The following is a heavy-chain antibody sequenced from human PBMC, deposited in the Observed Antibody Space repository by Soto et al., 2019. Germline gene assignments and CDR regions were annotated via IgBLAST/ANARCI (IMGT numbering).Heavy chain of an antibody. CDR1: GYIFTSYG. Sequence: ASVKVSCKASGYIFTSYGISWVRQAPGQGPEWMGWISAYNGDTNYAQKLQGRVTMTTDTSTTTAYMELRSLGSDDTAVYYCARYSYGSEYYFDYWGQGTLVTVSS. J-gene: IGHJ4*02. V-gene: IGHV1-18*01. CDR3: ARYSYGSEYYFDY. CDR2: ISAYNGDT. D-gene: IGHD5-18*01.